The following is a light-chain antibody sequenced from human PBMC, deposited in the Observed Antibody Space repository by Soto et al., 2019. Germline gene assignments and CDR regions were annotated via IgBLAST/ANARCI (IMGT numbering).Light chain of an antibody. CDR3: QHFGNSPPMYT. V-gene: IGKV3-20*01. Sequence: VLTQSPGTLSLSPGESAALSCRASQTVSSGYVAWYQQKSGQAPRLLIYSASSRATGIPDRFSGSESGTEFTLTISRLEPEDFAVYYCQHFGNSPPMYTFGQGTKLELK. CDR1: QTVSSGY. J-gene: IGKJ2*01. CDR2: SAS.